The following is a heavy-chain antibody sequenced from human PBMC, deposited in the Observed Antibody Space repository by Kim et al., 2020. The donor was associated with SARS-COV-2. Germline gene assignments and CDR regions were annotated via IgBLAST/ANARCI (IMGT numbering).Heavy chain of an antibody. CDR2: IYYSGST. V-gene: IGHV4-39*07. CDR3: ARDLPVGYCTNGVCYTDQEHPDYGMDV. Sequence: SETLSLTCTVSGGSISSSSYYWGWIRQPPGKGLEWIGSIYYSGSTYYNPSLKSRVTISVDTSKNQFSLKLSSVTAADTAVYYCARDLPVGYCTNGVCYTDQEHPDYGMDVWGQGTTVTVSS. CDR1: GGSISSSSYY. D-gene: IGHD2-8*01. J-gene: IGHJ6*02.